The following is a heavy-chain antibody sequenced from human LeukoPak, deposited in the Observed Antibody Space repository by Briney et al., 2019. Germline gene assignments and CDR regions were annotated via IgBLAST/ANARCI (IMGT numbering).Heavy chain of an antibody. CDR2: IYTSGST. CDR3: ARGTTYNQYYYDSSGYYSFDY. V-gene: IGHV4-61*02. D-gene: IGHD3-22*01. J-gene: IGHJ4*02. Sequence: KPSQTLSLTCTVSGGSISSGSYYWSWIRQPAGKGLEWIGRIYTSGSTNYNPPLKSRVTISVDTSKNQFSLKLSSVTAADTAVYYCARGTTYNQYYYDSSGYYSFDYWGQGTLVTVSS. CDR1: GGSISSGSYY.